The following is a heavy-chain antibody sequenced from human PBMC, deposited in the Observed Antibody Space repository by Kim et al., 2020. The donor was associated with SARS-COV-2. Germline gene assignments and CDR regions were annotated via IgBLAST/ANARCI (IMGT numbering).Heavy chain of an antibody. CDR1: GGSISGYY. J-gene: IGHJ4*02. Sequence: SETLSLTCTVSGGSISGYYWSWIRQPPGKGLEWIGYFYYSGSTKYNPSLKSRVTISVDTSKNQFSLKLNSVTAADTAVYYCARIPLLGSGSSDWGQGTL. CDR3: ARIPLLGSGSSD. D-gene: IGHD3-10*01. V-gene: IGHV4-59*01. CDR2: FYYSGST.